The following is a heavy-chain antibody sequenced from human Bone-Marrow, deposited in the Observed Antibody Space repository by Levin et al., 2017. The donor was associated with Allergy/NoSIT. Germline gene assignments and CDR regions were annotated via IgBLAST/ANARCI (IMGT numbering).Heavy chain of an antibody. CDR2: IYYTGTT. D-gene: IGHD5-24*01. V-gene: IGHV4-31*03. Sequence: SETLSLTCTVSGASIDNGGYYWSWIRQRPGKGLDWIGYIYYTGTTYYNPSLKSRISISIDTSKKKFSLILKSVSDGDTAFYYCARMSVGVERSAFDLWGQGTLVTVSS. J-gene: IGHJ3*01. CDR3: ARMSVGVERSAFDL. CDR1: GASIDNGGYY.